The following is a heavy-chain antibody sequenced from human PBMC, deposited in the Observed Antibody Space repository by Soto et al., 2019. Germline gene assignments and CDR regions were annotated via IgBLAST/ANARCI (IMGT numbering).Heavy chain of an antibody. CDR2: IWYDGSNK. V-gene: IGHV3-33*01. CDR3: ARDFRRYSSPVGATYFDY. D-gene: IGHD6-13*01. J-gene: IGHJ4*02. CDR1: GFTFSSYG. Sequence: QVQLVESGGGVVQPGRSLRLSCAASGFTFSSYGMHWVRQAPGKGLEWVAVIWYDGSNKYYADSVKGRFTISRDNSKNTLYLQMNSLRAEDTAVYYCARDFRRYSSPVGATYFDYWGQGTLVTVSS.